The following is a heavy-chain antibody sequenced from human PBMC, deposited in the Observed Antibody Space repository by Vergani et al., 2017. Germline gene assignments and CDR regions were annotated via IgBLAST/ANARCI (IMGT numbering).Heavy chain of an antibody. D-gene: IGHD6-13*01. CDR2: IDPSDSYT. Sequence: EVQLVQSGAEVKKPGESLRISCKGSGYSFTSYWISWVRQMPGKGLEWMGRIDPSDSYTNYSPSFQGHVTISADKSISTAYLQWSSLKASDTAMYYCARLVQGQQLVYYGMDVWGQGTTVTVSS. CDR1: GYSFTSYW. CDR3: ARLVQGQQLVYYGMDV. J-gene: IGHJ6*02. V-gene: IGHV5-10-1*03.